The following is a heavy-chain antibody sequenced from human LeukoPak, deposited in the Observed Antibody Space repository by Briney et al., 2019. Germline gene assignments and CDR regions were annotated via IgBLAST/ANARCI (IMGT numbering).Heavy chain of an antibody. Sequence: PGGSPRLSCAASGFTFSSYGMHWVRQAPGKGLEWVGRIKPKTDGETTEYAAPVKDRFSISRDDSKSMMYLQMNSLKTEDTAVYYCITPLPYSAQGGQGTLVTVSS. CDR3: ITPLPYSAQ. V-gene: IGHV3-15*07. CDR2: IKPKTDGETT. J-gene: IGHJ4*02. D-gene: IGHD2-21*01. CDR1: GFTFSSYG.